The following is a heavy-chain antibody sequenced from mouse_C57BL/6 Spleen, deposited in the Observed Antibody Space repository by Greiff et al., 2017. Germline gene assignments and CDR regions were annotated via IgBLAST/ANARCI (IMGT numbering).Heavy chain of an antibody. CDR1: GFTFSDYG. CDR3: ARYDYDYAMDY. V-gene: IGHV5-17*01. D-gene: IGHD2-4*01. J-gene: IGHJ4*01. Sequence: EVKLVESGGGLVKPGGSLKLSCAASGFTFSDYGMHWVRQAPEKGLEWVAYISSGSSTIYYADTVKGPFTITRDNAKNTLFLQMTSLRSEDTAMYYCARYDYDYAMDYWGQGTSVTVSS. CDR2: ISSGSSTI.